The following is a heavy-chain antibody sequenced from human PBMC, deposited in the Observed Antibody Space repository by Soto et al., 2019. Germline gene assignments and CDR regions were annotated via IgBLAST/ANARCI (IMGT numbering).Heavy chain of an antibody. CDR3: AKGSGSFGSGTLYQPFDY. D-gene: IGHD3-10*01. CDR1: GFTFDDYA. J-gene: IGHJ4*02. CDR2: ISWNTGSI. Sequence: EVQLVESGGGLVQPGRSLRLSCAASGFTFDDYAMHWVRQAPGKGLEWVSGISWNTGSIGYADSVKGRFSISRDNAKNSLYLQMNSLRPEDTALYYCAKGSGSFGSGTLYQPFDYWGQGTLVTVSS. V-gene: IGHV3-9*01.